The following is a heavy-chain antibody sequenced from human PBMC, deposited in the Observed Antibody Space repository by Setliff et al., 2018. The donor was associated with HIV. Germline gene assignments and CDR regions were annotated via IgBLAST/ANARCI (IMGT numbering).Heavy chain of an antibody. Sequence: TLSLTCTVSGGSISSSGPGYYWGWVRQAPGGGLEWIGSVYYSGSTYYNPSLKSRVTISLDTSKNQLSLRLTSMTAADTAVYYCARSQPDTIFGVVIFAYWGQGKMVTVSS. CDR2: VYYSGST. D-gene: IGHD3-3*01. J-gene: IGHJ4*02. V-gene: IGHV4-39*01. CDR1: GGSISSSGPGYY. CDR3: ARSQPDTIFGVVIFAY.